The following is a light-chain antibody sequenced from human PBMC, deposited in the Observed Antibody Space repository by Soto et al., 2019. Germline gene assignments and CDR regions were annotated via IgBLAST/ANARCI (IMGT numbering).Light chain of an antibody. CDR1: QTISSW. J-gene: IGKJ1*01. CDR2: KAS. V-gene: IGKV1-5*03. CDR3: QQSYSTPWT. Sequence: DIQMTQSPSTLSRSVGDRVTITCRASQTISSWLAWYQQKPGKAPKLLIYKASTLKSGVPSRFSGSGSGTDFTLTISSLQPEDFATYYCQQSYSTPWTFGQGTKVDIK.